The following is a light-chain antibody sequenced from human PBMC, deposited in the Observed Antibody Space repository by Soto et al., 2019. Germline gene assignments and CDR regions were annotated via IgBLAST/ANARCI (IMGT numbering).Light chain of an antibody. V-gene: IGLV2-14*03. CDR2: NVS. Sequence: QSALTQPASVSGSPGQSITISCTGTSSDVGGYNSVPWYQQHPGKAPKLMIYNVSNRPSGISDRFSGSRSGNTASLTISGLQAEDEADYYCSSYTSSSTYVFGTGTKLTVL. CDR3: SSYTSSSTYV. CDR1: SSDVGGYNS. J-gene: IGLJ1*01.